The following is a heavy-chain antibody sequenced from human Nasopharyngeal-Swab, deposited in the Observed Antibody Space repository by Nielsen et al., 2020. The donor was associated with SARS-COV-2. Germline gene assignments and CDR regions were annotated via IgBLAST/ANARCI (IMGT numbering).Heavy chain of an antibody. D-gene: IGHD3-22*01. CDR2: ISGSGGST. CDR1: GFTFSSYA. CDR3: ARGAYVYDTSGYAFDD. J-gene: IGHJ4*02. V-gene: IGHV3-23*01. Sequence: GESLKISCAASGFTFSSYAMSWVRQAPGKGLEWVSAISGSGGSTYYADSVKGRLTTSRDNSKNTLDLQMDGLRVEDTALYFCARGAYVYDTSGYAFDDWGQGTLVIVSS.